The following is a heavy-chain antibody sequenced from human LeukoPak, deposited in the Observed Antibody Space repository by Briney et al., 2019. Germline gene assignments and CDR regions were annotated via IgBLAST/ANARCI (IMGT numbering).Heavy chain of an antibody. CDR2: IYYSGST. CDR3: ARPGGPEGY. CDR1: GGSISSSSYY. V-gene: IGHV4-39*01. D-gene: IGHD3-10*01. Sequence: PSETLSLTCTASGGSISSSSYYWGWIRQPPGKGLEWIGSIYYSGSTYYNPSLKSRVTISVDTSKNQFSLKLSSVTAADTAVYYCARPGGPEGYWGQGTLVTVSS. J-gene: IGHJ4*02.